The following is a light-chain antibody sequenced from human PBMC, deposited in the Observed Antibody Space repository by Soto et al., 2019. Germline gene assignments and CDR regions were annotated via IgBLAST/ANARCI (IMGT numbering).Light chain of an antibody. J-gene: IGKJ1*01. CDR2: DAS. V-gene: IGKV1-5*01. CDR1: QSISSW. Sequence: DIQMTHSPSTLSASVGYIVTITCRSSQSISSWLAWYQQKPGKAPKLLIYDASSLESGVPSRFSGSGSGTEFTLTISSLQPDDFATYYYQQYNSYSTFGQGTKVDIK. CDR3: QQYNSYST.